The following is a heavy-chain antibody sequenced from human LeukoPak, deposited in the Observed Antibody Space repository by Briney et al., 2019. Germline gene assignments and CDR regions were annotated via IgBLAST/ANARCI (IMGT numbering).Heavy chain of an antibody. CDR1: GGSISSYY. J-gene: IGHJ4*02. V-gene: IGHV4-4*09. Sequence: SETLSLTCTVSGGSISSYYWSWIRQPPGKGLEWVGYIYTSGSTSYNPSLKSRVTISVDTSKNQFSLKLSSVTAADTAVYYCARHAGLVAGTFYFDYWGQGTLVTVSS. D-gene: IGHD6-19*01. CDR3: ARHAGLVAGTFYFDY. CDR2: IYTSGST.